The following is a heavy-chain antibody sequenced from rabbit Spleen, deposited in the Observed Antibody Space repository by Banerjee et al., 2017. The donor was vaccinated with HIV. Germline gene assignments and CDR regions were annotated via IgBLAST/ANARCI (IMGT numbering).Heavy chain of an antibody. D-gene: IGHD1-1*01. J-gene: IGHJ6*01. CDR2: IIGSSGGFT. CDR3: ARDTSSSFSSYGMDL. CDR1: GFDFSSSDY. Sequence: QSLEESGGDLVKPGASLTLTCKASGFDFSSSDYMCWVRQAPGKGLEWISCIIGSSGGFTYSATWAKGRFTCSKTSSTTVTLQMTSLTGADTATYFCARDTSSSFSSYGMDLWGPGTLVTVS. V-gene: IGHV1S40*01.